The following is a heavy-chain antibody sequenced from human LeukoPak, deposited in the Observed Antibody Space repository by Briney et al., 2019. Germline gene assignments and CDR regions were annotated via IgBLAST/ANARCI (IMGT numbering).Heavy chain of an antibody. V-gene: IGHV4-39*01. CDR3: ARRLSYGSPYFDY. Sequence: SETLSLTCTVSGGSISSSSYYWGWIRQPPGKGLEWIGSIYYSGSTYYNPSLKSRVTISVDTSKNQFSLKLSSVTAADTAVYYCARRLSYGSPYFDYWGQGTLVTVSS. D-gene: IGHD1-26*01. CDR2: IYYSGST. CDR1: GGSISSSSYY. J-gene: IGHJ4*02.